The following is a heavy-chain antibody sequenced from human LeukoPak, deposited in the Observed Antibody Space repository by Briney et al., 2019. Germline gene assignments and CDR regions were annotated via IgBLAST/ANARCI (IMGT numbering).Heavy chain of an antibody. CDR1: GXSISSGGYY. CDR2: IYNSGST. Sequence: SETLSLTCTVSGXSISSGGYYWSWIRQHPGKGLEWIGYIYNSGSTYYNPSLKSRVTISVDTSKNQFSLKLSSVTAVDTAVYYCVGYPYNWFDPWGQGTLVTVFS. D-gene: IGHD3-16*02. J-gene: IGHJ5*02. V-gene: IGHV4-31*03. CDR3: VGYPYNWFDP.